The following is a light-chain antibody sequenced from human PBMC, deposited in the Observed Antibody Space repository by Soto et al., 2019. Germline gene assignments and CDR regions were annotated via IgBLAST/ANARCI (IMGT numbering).Light chain of an antibody. J-gene: IGKJ4*01. CDR1: QTVRNNY. CDR2: DAS. Sequence: EFVLTQSPGTLSLSPGERATLSCRASQTVRNNYLAWYQQKPGQAPRLLIYDASSRATGIPDRFSGGGSGTDLTLTISRVEPEDFAVYYCQQFSSYPLTFGGGTKVDIK. CDR3: QQFSSYPLT. V-gene: IGKV3-20*01.